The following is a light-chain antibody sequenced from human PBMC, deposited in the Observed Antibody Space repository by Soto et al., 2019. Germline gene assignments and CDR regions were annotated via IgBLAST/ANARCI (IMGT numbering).Light chain of an antibody. CDR2: DAY. Sequence: EVVLTQSPVTLSLSPGERATLSCRASQSFRGLLAWYQQKPGQAPRLLIYDAYNRATGIPPRFSGSGSGTDFTLTISSLEPEDSALYYCQQYGVTPPNTFGGGTKVEV. J-gene: IGKJ4*01. CDR1: QSFRGL. V-gene: IGKV3-11*01. CDR3: QQYGVTPPNT.